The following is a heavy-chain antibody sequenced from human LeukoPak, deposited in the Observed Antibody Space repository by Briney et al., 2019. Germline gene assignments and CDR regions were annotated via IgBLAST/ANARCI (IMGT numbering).Heavy chain of an antibody. J-gene: IGHJ5*02. V-gene: IGHV1-2*02. Sequence: ASVKVSCKASGYTFTGYYMHWVRQAPGQGLEWMGWINPNSGGTNYAQKFQGRVTMTRDTSISTAYMELSRLRSDDTAVYYCASRAGDTYYYGSGSYRGNNWFDPWGQGTLVTVSS. D-gene: IGHD3-10*01. CDR1: GYTFTGYY. CDR2: INPNSGGT. CDR3: ASRAGDTYYYGSGSYRGNNWFDP.